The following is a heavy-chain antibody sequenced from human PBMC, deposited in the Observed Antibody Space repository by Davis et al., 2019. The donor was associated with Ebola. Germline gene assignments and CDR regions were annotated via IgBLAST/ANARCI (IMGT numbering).Heavy chain of an antibody. V-gene: IGHV3-21*01. D-gene: IGHD6-13*01. J-gene: IGHJ3*01. Sequence: PGGSLRLSCAGSGFTFSSYNMNWVRQAPGKGLEWVSSISSSGASTYYAASVRGRFTVSRDNAKNTLFVQMNSLRVEDTAVFYCVRSSSLRGAFDLWGQGTMVTVSS. CDR1: GFTFSSYN. CDR2: ISSSGAST. CDR3: VRSSSLRGAFDL.